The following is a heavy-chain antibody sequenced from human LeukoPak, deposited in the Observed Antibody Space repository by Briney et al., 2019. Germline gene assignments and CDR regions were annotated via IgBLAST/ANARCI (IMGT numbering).Heavy chain of an antibody. V-gene: IGHV1-58*01. Sequence: SVKVSCKASGFTFTSSAVQWVRQARGQRLEWIGWIVVGSGNTNYAQKFQERVTITRDMSTSTAYMELSSLRSEDTAVYYCATTLHSGYYDLYWGQGTLVTVSS. J-gene: IGHJ4*02. CDR3: ATTLHSGYYDLY. D-gene: IGHD3-22*01. CDR1: GFTFTSSA. CDR2: IVVGSGNT.